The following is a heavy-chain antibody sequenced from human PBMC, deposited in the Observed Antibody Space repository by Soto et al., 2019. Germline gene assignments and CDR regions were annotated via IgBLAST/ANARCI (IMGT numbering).Heavy chain of an antibody. Sequence: QVQLQESGPGLVKPSETLSLTCTVSGGSVSSGSYYWSWIRQPPGKGLEWIGYIYYSGSTNYNPSVKSRVTITVDTSNHRFSLKVRSVSAADTAVYCCSSSDDLWRVGWCDPCGQGGIVMVSS. D-gene: IGHD3-3*01. CDR1: GGSVSSGSYY. CDR3: SSSDDLWRVGWCDP. J-gene: IGHJ5*02. V-gene: IGHV4-61*01. CDR2: IYYSGST.